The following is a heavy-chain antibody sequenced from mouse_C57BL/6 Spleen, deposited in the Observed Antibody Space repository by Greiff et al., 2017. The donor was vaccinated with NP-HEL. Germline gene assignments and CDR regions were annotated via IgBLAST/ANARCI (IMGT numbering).Heavy chain of an antibody. CDR3: AKGMAVFDY. J-gene: IGHJ2*01. D-gene: IGHD2-10*02. V-gene: IGHV5-17*01. CDR2: ISSGSSTI. Sequence: DVKLVESGGGLVKPGGSLKLSCAASGFTFSDYGMHWVRQAPEKGLEWVAYISSGSSTIYYADTVKGRFTISRDNAKNTLFLQMTSLRSEDTAMYYCAKGMAVFDYWGQGTTLTVSS. CDR1: GFTFSDYG.